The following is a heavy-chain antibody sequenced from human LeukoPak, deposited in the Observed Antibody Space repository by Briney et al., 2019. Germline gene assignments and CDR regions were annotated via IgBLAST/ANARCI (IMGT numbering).Heavy chain of an antibody. D-gene: IGHD3-22*01. CDR2: IYSDNT. V-gene: IGHV3-53*01. CDR3: ARADYDSSGLTCDY. J-gene: IGHJ4*02. CDR1: GFTVCSNS. Sequence: GGSLRLSCTVSGFTVCSNSMSWVRQAAGKGLEWVSFIYSDNTHYSDSVKGRFTISRDKSKNTLYLQMNSLRAEDTAVYYCARADYDSSGLTCDYWGQGTLVTVSS.